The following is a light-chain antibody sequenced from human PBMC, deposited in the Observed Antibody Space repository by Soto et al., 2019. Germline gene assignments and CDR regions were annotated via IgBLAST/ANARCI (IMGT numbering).Light chain of an antibody. J-gene: IGLJ1*01. CDR1: KNDVGFYDF. CDR3: KSYAGSNTYV. Sequence: QSVLAQPPSASWSPGQSVTIYYTGTKNDVGFYDFVSWYQHDPGKAPRLIIYEVVQRPSGVPDRFSGSKSGNTASLTVSGLQAADEADYFCKSYAGSNTYVFGSGTKVTVL. CDR2: EVV. V-gene: IGLV2-8*01.